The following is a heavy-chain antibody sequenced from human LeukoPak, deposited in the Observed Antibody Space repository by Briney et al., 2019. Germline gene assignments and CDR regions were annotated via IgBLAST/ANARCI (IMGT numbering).Heavy chain of an antibody. CDR3: ARDIEWELRSGWFDP. V-gene: IGHV4-59*01. J-gene: IGHJ5*02. CDR1: GGSISSYY. D-gene: IGHD1-26*01. Sequence: SETLSLTCTVSGGSISSYYWSWIRQPPGKGLEWIGYIYYSGSTNCNPSVKSRVAMSVDTSKKQFSLKLSSLTAADTAVYYCARDIEWELRSGWFDPWGQGTLVTVSS. CDR2: IYYSGST.